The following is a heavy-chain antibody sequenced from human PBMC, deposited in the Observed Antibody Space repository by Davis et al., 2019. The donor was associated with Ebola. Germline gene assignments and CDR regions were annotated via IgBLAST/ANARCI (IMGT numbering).Heavy chain of an antibody. CDR1: PSIFRGSW. CDR3: TRIPRTATVI. Sequence: GESLKISYSASPSIFRGSWMSWISLAPGKGLEWVANIHEDGSVTSYVGSVKGRFTVSRDNAKNSLYLQMNTLRAEDSAIYYCTRIPRTATVIWGQGTLVTVSS. D-gene: IGHD1/OR15-1a*01. V-gene: IGHV3-7*03. CDR2: IHEDGSVT. J-gene: IGHJ4*02.